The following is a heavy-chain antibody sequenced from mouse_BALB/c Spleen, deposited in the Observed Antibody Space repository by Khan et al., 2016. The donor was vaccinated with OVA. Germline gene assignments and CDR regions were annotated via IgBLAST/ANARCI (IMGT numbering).Heavy chain of an antibody. Sequence: EVQLQESGPGLVKPSQSLSLTCTVTGYSITSDYAWNWIRQFPGNKLEWMGYITYSGRISYNPSLKSRISITRDTSQNQFFLQLNSVTTEDTATYYCKISNYPVAVDYRGQGTSVTVSS. D-gene: IGHD2-5*01. CDR2: ITYSGRI. CDR3: KISNYPVAVDY. J-gene: IGHJ4*01. CDR1: GYSITSDYA. V-gene: IGHV3-2*02.